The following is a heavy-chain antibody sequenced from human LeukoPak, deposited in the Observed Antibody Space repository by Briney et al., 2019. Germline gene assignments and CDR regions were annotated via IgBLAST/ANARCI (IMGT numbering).Heavy chain of an antibody. D-gene: IGHD6-13*01. Sequence: SETLSLTCTVSGGSISSYYWSWIRQPPGKGLEWIGYIYYSGSTNYNPSLKSRVTMSVDTSKNQFSLKLSSVTAADTAVYYCAREWGTAAEGLDVWGKGTTVTVSS. J-gene: IGHJ6*04. CDR3: AREWGTAAEGLDV. CDR1: GGSISSYY. V-gene: IGHV4-59*12. CDR2: IYYSGST.